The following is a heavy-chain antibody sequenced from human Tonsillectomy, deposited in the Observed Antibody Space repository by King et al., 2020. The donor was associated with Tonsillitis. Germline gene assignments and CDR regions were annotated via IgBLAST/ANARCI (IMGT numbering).Heavy chain of an antibody. CDR3: ATYNVEVAGFDY. J-gene: IGHJ4*02. D-gene: IGHD6-19*01. CDR2: INPNSGGT. CDR1: GYIFTDDY. Sequence: VQLVESGAEVKKPGASVKVSCKASGYIFTDDYMHWVRQAPGQGLEWMGWINPNSGGTNYAQKFQGWVTMTRDTSISTAYMELSRLRSDDTAVFYCATYNVEVAGFDYWGQGTLVTVSS. V-gene: IGHV1-2*04.